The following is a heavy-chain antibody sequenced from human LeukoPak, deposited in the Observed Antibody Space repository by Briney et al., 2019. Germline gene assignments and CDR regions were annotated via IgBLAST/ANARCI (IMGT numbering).Heavy chain of an antibody. CDR2: IRYVGSNK. Sequence: PGGSLRLSCAASGFTFSSYGMHWVRQAPGKGLEWVAFIRYVGSNKYYADSVKGRFTISRDNSKKTLYLQMNSLRAEDTAVYYCGKIAAVGYFDYWGQGTLVTVSS. J-gene: IGHJ4*02. V-gene: IGHV3-30*02. D-gene: IGHD6-13*01. CDR1: GFTFSSYG. CDR3: GKIAAVGYFDY.